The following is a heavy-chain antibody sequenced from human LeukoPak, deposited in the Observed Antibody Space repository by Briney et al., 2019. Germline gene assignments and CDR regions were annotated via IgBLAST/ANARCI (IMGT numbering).Heavy chain of an antibody. D-gene: IGHD6-25*01. V-gene: IGHV3-33*01. Sequence: PRGSLRLSCAASGFTFSSYGMHWVRQAPGKGLEWVAVIWYDGSNKYYADSVKGRFTISRDNSKNTLYLQMNSLRAEDTAVYYCARDQRYYYYMDVWGKGTTVTVSS. J-gene: IGHJ6*03. CDR2: IWYDGSNK. CDR1: GFTFSSYG. CDR3: ARDQRYYYYMDV.